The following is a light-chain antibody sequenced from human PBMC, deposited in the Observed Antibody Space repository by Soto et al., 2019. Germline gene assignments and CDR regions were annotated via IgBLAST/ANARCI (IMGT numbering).Light chain of an antibody. CDR1: QIIVGY. CDR2: AAS. V-gene: IGKV1-39*01. CDR3: QKSYSSPIT. J-gene: IGKJ5*01. Sequence: DIQMTGSPSSLSASVVYIFIISFRASQIIVGYLTWYQQLPGKAPKLLIFAASGLQSGVPSRFSGSVSGTDFTLTISSLQPEDFATYYCQKSYSSPITCGQGKRREIK.